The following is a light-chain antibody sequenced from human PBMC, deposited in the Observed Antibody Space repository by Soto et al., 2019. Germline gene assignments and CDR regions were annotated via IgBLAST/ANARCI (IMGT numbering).Light chain of an antibody. V-gene: IGKV1-5*01. J-gene: IGKJ1*01. Sequence: DIQMTQSPSSLSASVGDTVTINCRANQSVSSWLAWYQQKPGQTPKLLIYDASTFETGVPSRFAGSEAETEFTLTISGLQPDDFVTYYCEQCSSYPWTFGQGTRVEIK. CDR1: QSVSSW. CDR2: DAS. CDR3: EQCSSYPWT.